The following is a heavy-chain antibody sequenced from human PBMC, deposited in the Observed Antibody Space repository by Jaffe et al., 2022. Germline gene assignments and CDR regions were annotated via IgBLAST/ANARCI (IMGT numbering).Heavy chain of an antibody. CDR2: IIPIFGTA. Sequence: QVQLVQSGAEVKKPGSSVKVSCKASGGTFSSYAISWVRQAPGQGLEWMGGIIPIFGTANYAQKFQGRVTITADESTSTAYMELSSLRSEDTAVYYCARGVLTTPSIYYYYMDVWGKGTTVTVSS. CDR3: ARGVLTTPSIYYYYMDV. J-gene: IGHJ6*03. CDR1: GGTFSSYA. V-gene: IGHV1-69*01. D-gene: IGHD4-4*01.